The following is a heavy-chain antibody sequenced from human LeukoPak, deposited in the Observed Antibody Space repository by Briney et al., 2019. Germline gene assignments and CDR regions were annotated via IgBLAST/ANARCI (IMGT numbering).Heavy chain of an antibody. Sequence: GGSLRLSCAASGFTFSSYGMHWVRQAPGKGLEWVAFIRYDGSNKYYVDSVKGRFTISRDNSRDTLYLQMNSLRAEDTAVYYCAKGYYDYVWGSYYFDYWGQGTLVTVSS. CDR1: GFTFSSYG. CDR2: IRYDGSNK. D-gene: IGHD3-16*01. V-gene: IGHV3-30*02. CDR3: AKGYYDYVWGSYYFDY. J-gene: IGHJ4*02.